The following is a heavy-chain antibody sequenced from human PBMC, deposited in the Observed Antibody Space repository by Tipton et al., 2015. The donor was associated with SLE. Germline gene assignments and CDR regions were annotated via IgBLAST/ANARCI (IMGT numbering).Heavy chain of an antibody. D-gene: IGHD3-16*01. CDR1: GYSISSGYY. Sequence: GLVKPSQTLSLTCTVSGYSISSGYYWGWIRQPPGKGLEWIGNIYHSGSTYYNPSHKSRVTISVDTTKNQFSLKLSSVTAADTAVYYCNRGGEGDPFDIWGQGTKVTVSS. V-gene: IGHV4-38-2*02. CDR2: IYHSGST. J-gene: IGHJ3*02. CDR3: NRGGEGDPFDI.